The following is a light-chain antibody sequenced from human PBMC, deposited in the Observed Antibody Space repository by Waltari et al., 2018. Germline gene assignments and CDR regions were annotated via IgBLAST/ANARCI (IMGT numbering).Light chain of an antibody. CDR3: QQYYSTPLT. CDR2: WAS. CDR1: XRVFSRAYDKNS. V-gene: IGKV4-1*01. Sequence: DIVMTQSPDSLAVSLGERAXXNCKSSXRVFSRAYDKNSLAGYQQKPGQPPKLLIYWASSRESGVPDRFNGSGSGTDFTLTISNLQAEDVAVYCCQQYYSTPLTFGGGTKVEIK. J-gene: IGKJ4*01.